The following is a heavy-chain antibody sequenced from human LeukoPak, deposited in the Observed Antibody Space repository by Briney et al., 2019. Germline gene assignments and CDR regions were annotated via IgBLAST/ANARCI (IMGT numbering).Heavy chain of an antibody. V-gene: IGHV4-59*01. CDR1: GGSISNYY. Sequence: PSETLSLTCTVSGGSISNYYWSWIRQPPGKRLEWIGYIHYSGTTNYSPSLKSRVTISLDTSKTQFSLKLRTVTAADTAVYYCARDVNVDTALAFDPWGQGTLVTVSS. CDR3: ARDVNVDTALAFDP. D-gene: IGHD5-18*01. J-gene: IGHJ5*02. CDR2: IHYSGTT.